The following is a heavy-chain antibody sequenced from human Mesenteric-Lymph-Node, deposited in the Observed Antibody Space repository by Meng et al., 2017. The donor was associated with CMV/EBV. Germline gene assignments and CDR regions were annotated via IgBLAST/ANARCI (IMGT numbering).Heavy chain of an antibody. D-gene: IGHD6-13*01. V-gene: IGHV1-18*04. J-gene: IGHJ3*02. CDR3: ARARIAAAGDAFDI. CDR2: ISGYNGNK. Sequence: ASVKVSCKASGYTFTDYYMHWVRQAPGQGHEWVGWISGYNGNKKYAQKFQDRVTVTTDTSTSTAYMELSSLRSEDTAVYYCARARIAAAGDAFDIWGQGTMVTVSS. CDR1: GYTFTDYY.